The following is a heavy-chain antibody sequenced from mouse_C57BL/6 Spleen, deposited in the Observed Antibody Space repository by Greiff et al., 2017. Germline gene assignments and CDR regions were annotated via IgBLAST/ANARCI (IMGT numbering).Heavy chain of an antibody. V-gene: IGHV1-7*01. D-gene: IGHD1-1*01. Sequence: QVQLQQSGAELAKPGASVKLSCKASGYTFTSYWMHWVKQRPGQGLEWIGYINPSSGYTTYNQKFKDKATLTAEKSSSTAYMQLSSLTSEESAVYYCARNRDSSYPMDYWGQGTSVTVSS. CDR1: GYTFTSYW. J-gene: IGHJ4*01. CDR3: ARNRDSSYPMDY. CDR2: INPSSGYT.